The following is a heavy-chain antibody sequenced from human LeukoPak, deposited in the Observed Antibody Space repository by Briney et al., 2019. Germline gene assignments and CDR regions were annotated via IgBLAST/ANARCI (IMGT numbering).Heavy chain of an antibody. J-gene: IGHJ4*02. CDR2: IDKAGGAT. CDR3: AKDIRERGYAAF. Sequence: PGGSLRLSCAASGFTFINYAFNWVRQAPGKGLEWVSLIDKAGGATYYADSVKGRFTMSRDNSKSTLSLQMDSLRVEDTAVYYCAKDIRERGYAAFWGQGTLVIVSS. D-gene: IGHD3-22*01. V-gene: IGHV3-23*03. CDR1: GFTFINYA.